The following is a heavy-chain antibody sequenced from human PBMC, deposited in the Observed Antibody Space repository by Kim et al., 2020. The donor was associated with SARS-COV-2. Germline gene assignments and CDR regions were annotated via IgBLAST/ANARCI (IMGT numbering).Heavy chain of an antibody. CDR2: ISYDGSNK. V-gene: IGHV3-30*04. CDR1: GFTFSSYA. Sequence: GGSLRLSCAASGFTFSSYAMHWVRQAPGKGLEWVAVISYDGSNKYYADSVKGRFTISRDISKNTLYLQMNSLRAEDTAVYYCARSPLGWELLSGFDYWG. CDR3: ARSPLGWELLSGFDY. D-gene: IGHD1-26*01. J-gene: IGHJ4*01.